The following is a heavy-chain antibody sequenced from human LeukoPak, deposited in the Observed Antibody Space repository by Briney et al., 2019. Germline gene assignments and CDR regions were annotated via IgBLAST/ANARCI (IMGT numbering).Heavy chain of an antibody. J-gene: IGHJ6*03. CDR2: IWYDGSNK. V-gene: IGHV3-33*08. CDR1: GFTFSSYA. CDR3: ARELRYYYYMDV. Sequence: GGSLRLSCAASGFTFSSYAMSWVRQAPGKGLEWVAVIWYDGSNKYYADSVKGRFTISRDNSKNTLYLQMNSLRAEDTAVYYCARELRYYYYMDVWGKGTTVTVSS.